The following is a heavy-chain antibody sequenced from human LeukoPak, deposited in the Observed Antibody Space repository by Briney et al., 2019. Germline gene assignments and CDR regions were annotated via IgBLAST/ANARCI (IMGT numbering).Heavy chain of an antibody. D-gene: IGHD6-19*01. Sequence: GGSLRLSCAASGFTFSTYAMSWVRQAPGRGLEWVSAISGSGESTYYADSVKGRFTISRDNSKNRLYLQMNSLRAEDTAVYYCAKEKYSSGFFDYWGQGTVVTVSS. CDR2: ISGSGEST. CDR1: GFTFSTYA. V-gene: IGHV3-23*01. CDR3: AKEKYSSGFFDY. J-gene: IGHJ4*02.